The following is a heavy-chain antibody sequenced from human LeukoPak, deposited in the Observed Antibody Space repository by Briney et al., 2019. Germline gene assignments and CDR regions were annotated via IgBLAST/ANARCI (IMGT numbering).Heavy chain of an antibody. V-gene: IGHV3-23*01. CDR1: GFTFSRYA. Sequence: QAGGSLRLSCAASGFTFSRYAMSWVRQAPGKGLEWVSAISGSGGSTYYADSVKGRFTISRDNSENTLYLQMSSLRAEDTAVYYCAKVSYHYYGSGSYVLDYWGQGTLVTVSS. CDR3: AKVSYHYYGSGSYVLDY. CDR2: ISGSGGST. D-gene: IGHD3-10*01. J-gene: IGHJ4*02.